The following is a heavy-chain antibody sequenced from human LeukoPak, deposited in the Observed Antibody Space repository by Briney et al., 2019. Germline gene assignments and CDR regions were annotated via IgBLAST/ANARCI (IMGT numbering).Heavy chain of an antibody. J-gene: IGHJ6*02. Sequence: GGSLRLSCAASEFTVSSNYMSWVRQAPGKGLEWVANIKQDGSEKYYVDSVKGRFTISRDNAKNSLYLQMNSLRAEDTAVYYCAREEGSSWSYYYYGMDVWGQGTTVTVSS. V-gene: IGHV3-7*01. CDR1: EFTVSSNY. CDR3: AREEGSSWSYYYYGMDV. D-gene: IGHD6-13*01. CDR2: IKQDGSEK.